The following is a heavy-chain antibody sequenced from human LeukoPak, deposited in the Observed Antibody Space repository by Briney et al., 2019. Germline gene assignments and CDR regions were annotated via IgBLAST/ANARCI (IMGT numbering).Heavy chain of an antibody. D-gene: IGHD3-10*01. V-gene: IGHV4-39*01. CDR2: IYYSGST. CDR1: GGSISSSSYY. CDR3: ARGLLLWFGESSPHNWFDP. Sequence: SETLSLTCTVSGGSISSSSYYWGWIRQPPGKGLEWIGSIYYSGSTYYNPSLKSRVTISVDTSKNQFSLKLSSVTAADTAVYYCARGLLLWFGESSPHNWFDPWDQGTLVTVSS. J-gene: IGHJ5*02.